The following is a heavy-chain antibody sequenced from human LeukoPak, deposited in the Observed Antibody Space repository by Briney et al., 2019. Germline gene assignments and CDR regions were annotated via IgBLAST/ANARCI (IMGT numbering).Heavy chain of an antibody. D-gene: IGHD4-23*01. CDR2: INHSGST. J-gene: IGHJ4*02. CDR1: GGSFSGYY. CDR3: ARGGLRVVTRY. V-gene: IGHV4-34*01. Sequence: SETLSLTCAVYGGSFSGYYWSWIRQPPGKGLEWIGEINHSGSTNYNPSLKSRVTISVDTSKNQFSLKLSSVTAADTAVYYCARGGLRVVTRYWGQGTLVTVSS.